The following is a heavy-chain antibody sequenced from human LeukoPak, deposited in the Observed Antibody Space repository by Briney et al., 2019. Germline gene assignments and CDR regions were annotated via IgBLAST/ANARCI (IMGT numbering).Heavy chain of an antibody. CDR1: GFTFSSYS. D-gene: IGHD3-22*01. CDR2: IDSSTSTI. CDR3: ARDYYDSSGFDY. J-gene: IGHJ4*02. Sequence: PGGSLRLSCAVSGFTFSSYSMNWVRQAPGKGLEWISFIDSSTSTIYYADSVKGRFTISRDNAKNSLYLQMNSLRAEDTAVYYCARDYYDSSGFDYWGQGTLVTVSS. V-gene: IGHV3-48*01.